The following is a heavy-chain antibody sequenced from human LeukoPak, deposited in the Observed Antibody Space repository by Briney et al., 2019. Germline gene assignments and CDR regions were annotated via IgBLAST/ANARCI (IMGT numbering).Heavy chain of an antibody. CDR3: ARADYGDYPGAFDI. CDR1: GYTFTSYD. CDR2: MNPNSGNT. J-gene: IGHJ3*02. V-gene: IGHV1-8*03. D-gene: IGHD4-17*01. Sequence: GASVKVSCKASGYTFTSYDINWVRQATGQGLEWMGWMNPNSGNTGYAQRFQGRVTITSNTSISTAYMELSSLRSENTAVYYCARADYGDYPGAFDIWGQGTMVTVSS.